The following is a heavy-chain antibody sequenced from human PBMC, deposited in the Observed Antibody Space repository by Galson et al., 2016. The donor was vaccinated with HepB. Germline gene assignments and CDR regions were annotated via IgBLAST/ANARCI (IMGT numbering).Heavy chain of an antibody. CDR3: AKVSDDYSDYRRSYYYYYMGV. D-gene: IGHD4-11*01. CDR2: IANDGTT. V-gene: IGHV3-53*01. J-gene: IGHJ6*03. CDR1: EFTVSGTY. Sequence: SLRLSCAASEFTVSGTYMNWIRRAPGKGLEWVSMIANDGTTYYADSVKGRFTISRDNSKSTLYLQMNGLRAEDTAVYYCAKVSDDYSDYRRSYYYYYMGVWGKGTAVTVSS.